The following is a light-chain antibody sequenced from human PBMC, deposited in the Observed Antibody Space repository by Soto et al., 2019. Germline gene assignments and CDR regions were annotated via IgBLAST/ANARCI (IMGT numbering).Light chain of an antibody. J-gene: IGKJ5*01. Sequence: EIVMTQSPATLSVSPGERATLSCRASQSVRNNLAWYQQKPGQAPRLLINAASTRATGIPARFSGSGSETEFTLTIGSLQSEDFAVYYCHQYVSPPITFGQGTRLEIK. CDR2: AAS. V-gene: IGKV3-15*01. CDR3: HQYVSPPIT. CDR1: QSVRNN.